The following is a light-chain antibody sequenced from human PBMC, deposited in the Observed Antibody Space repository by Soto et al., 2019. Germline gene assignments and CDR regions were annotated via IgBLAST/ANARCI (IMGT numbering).Light chain of an antibody. CDR2: DAS. V-gene: IGKV1-5*01. Sequence: DIQMTQSPSTLSASVGDRVTISCRASQSISSWLAWYQQKPGKAPMLLIYDASSLESRVPSWFSGSGSGTDFTLTISSLQPDDFATYCCQHYNSYSYTFGQGTKLEIK. CDR1: QSISSW. CDR3: QHYNSYSYT. J-gene: IGKJ2*01.